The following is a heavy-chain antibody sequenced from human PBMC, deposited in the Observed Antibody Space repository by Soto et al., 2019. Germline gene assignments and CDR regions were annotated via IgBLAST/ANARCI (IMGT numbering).Heavy chain of an antibody. V-gene: IGHV1-69*12. CDR1: GGTFSSHT. CDR2: IIPMFGTG. Sequence: QVQLMQSGAEVKKPGSSVKVSCKASGGTFSSHTINWVRQAPGQGLEWMGGIIPMFGTGNYAQKFQGRVTITADESTSTAYMEVSSLRFEDTAVYYCARISYKNGKLYGMDVWGQGTTVTVSS. J-gene: IGHJ6*02. D-gene: IGHD1-1*01. CDR3: ARISYKNGKLYGMDV.